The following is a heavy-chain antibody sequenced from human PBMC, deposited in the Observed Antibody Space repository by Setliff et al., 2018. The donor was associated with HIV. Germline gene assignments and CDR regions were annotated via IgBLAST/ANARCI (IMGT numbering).Heavy chain of an antibody. D-gene: IGHD3-22*01. Sequence: PSQTLSLTCAVSGGSISSNNWWSWVRQPPGKGLEWIGEIYHSGSTNYNPSLKSRVSISVDKSKNQFSLKLSSVTAADTAVYYCARGWGWNDDESSGRPQYAFDIWGQGTMVTVSS. CDR2: IYHSGST. V-gene: IGHV4-4*02. CDR3: ARGWGWNDDESSGRPQYAFDI. CDR1: GGSISSNNW. J-gene: IGHJ3*02.